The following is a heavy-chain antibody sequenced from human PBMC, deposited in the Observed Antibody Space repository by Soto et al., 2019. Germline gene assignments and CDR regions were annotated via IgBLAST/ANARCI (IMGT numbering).Heavy chain of an antibody. D-gene: IGHD3-16*01. CDR1: GFSFSDSY. V-gene: IGHV3-11*06. J-gene: IGHJ6*02. Sequence: QVQLVESGGGLVKPGGSLRLSCAASGFSFSDSYMSWVRQAPGKGLEWVAYISGSSGYTGYADSVKGRFTISRDNAKNPLYLQMNSLRVEDTAVYYCARDGGGYGPPDVWGQGTTVTVSS. CDR2: ISGSSGYT. CDR3: ARDGGGYGPPDV.